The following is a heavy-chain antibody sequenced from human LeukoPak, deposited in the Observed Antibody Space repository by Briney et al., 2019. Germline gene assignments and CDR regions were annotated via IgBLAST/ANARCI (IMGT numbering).Heavy chain of an antibody. D-gene: IGHD4-17*01. CDR1: GYTFTSYA. V-gene: IGHV1-3*01. CDR2: INAGNGNT. J-gene: IGHJ5*02. CDR3: ARRDYGDYVEWFDP. Sequence: ASVKVSCKASGYTFTSYAMHWVRQAPGQRLEWMGWINAGNGNTKYSQKFQGRVTIARDTSASTAYMELSSLRSEDTAVYYCARRDYGDYVEWFDPWGQGTLVTVSS.